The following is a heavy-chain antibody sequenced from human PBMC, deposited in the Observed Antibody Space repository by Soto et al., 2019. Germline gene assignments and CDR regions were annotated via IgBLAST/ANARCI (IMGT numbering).Heavy chain of an antibody. Sequence: ASVKVSCRASGYTFTGYYMHWVRQAPGQGLEWMGWINPNSGGTNYAQKFQGRVTMTRDTSISTAYMELSRLRSDDTAIYYCARELSPRHQYFQHCGQGTLVTVSS. V-gene: IGHV1-2*02. J-gene: IGHJ1*01. CDR2: INPNSGGT. CDR3: ARELSPRHQYFQH. D-gene: IGHD6-6*01. CDR1: GYTFTGYY.